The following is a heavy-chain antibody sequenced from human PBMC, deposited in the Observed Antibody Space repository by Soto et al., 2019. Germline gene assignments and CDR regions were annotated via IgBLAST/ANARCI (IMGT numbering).Heavy chain of an antibody. CDR1: GFTSSDYY. CDR3: ARGSVLVPVIPPAKDFQH. D-gene: IGHD2-21*02. Sequence: QVQLVEAGGGLVKPGGSLRLSCAASGFTSSDYYMSWIRQAPGEGLEWISYIGGSTYTNYADSVKGRFTISRDNAKNSLYMQMNSLRAEDTATYYCARGSVLVPVIPPAKDFQHWGQGTLVTVSS. V-gene: IGHV3-11*05. J-gene: IGHJ1*01. CDR2: IGGSTYT.